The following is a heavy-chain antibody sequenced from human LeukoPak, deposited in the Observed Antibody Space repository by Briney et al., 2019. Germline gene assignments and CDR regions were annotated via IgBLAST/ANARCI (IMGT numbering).Heavy chain of an antibody. Sequence: GASVKVSCKASGYTFTSYGISWVRQAPGQGLEWMGWISAYNGNTNYAQKFQGRVTMTRNTSISTAYMELSSLRSEDTAVYYCARVRHDYGDMVDPWGQGTLVTVSS. D-gene: IGHD4-17*01. CDR2: ISAYNGNT. CDR3: ARVRHDYGDMVDP. J-gene: IGHJ5*02. V-gene: IGHV1-18*01. CDR1: GYTFTSYG.